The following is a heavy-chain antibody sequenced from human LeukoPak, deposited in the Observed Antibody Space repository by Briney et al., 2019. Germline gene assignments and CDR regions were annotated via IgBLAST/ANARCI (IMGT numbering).Heavy chain of an antibody. J-gene: IGHJ5*02. CDR1: GFTFNDAR. D-gene: IGHD6-19*01. CDR2: IKQDGSEK. Sequence: GGSLRLSCAASGFTFNDARMSWVRQAPGKGLEWVANIKQDGSEKYYVDSVKGRFTISRDNAKNSLYLQMNSLRAEDTAVYYCARDGDPAYSSGWQPGNNWFDPWGQGTLVTVSS. CDR3: ARDGDPAYSSGWQPGNNWFDP. V-gene: IGHV3-7*01.